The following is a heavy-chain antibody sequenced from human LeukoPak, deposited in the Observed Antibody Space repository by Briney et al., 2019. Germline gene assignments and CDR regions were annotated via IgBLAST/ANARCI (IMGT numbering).Heavy chain of an antibody. V-gene: IGHV3-21*01. J-gene: IGHJ6*02. D-gene: IGHD3-3*01. CDR1: RFTFSSYF. CDR3: ARDPRDYDFWSGYYTYYYYGMDA. Sequence: PGGPLRLSCAASRFTFSSYFMSWGRQAPGKGLEWVSSISSSSSYIYYADSVKGRFTISRDNAKNSLYLQMNSLRAEDTAVYYCARDPRDYDFWSGYYTYYYYGMDAWGQRTPGSASS. CDR2: ISSSSSYI.